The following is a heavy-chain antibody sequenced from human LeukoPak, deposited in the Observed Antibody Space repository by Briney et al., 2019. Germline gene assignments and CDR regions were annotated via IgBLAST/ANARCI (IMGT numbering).Heavy chain of an antibody. D-gene: IGHD3-22*01. J-gene: IGHJ3*02. V-gene: IGHV1-18*01. CDR1: GYTFTSYG. Sequence: GVSVKVSCKASGYTFTSYGISWVRQAPGQGVEWMGWISAYNGNTNYAQKLQGRVTMTTDTSTSTAYMELRSLRSDDTAVYYCARDEHYDSSGYSDAFDIWGQGTMVTVSS. CDR3: ARDEHYDSSGYSDAFDI. CDR2: ISAYNGNT.